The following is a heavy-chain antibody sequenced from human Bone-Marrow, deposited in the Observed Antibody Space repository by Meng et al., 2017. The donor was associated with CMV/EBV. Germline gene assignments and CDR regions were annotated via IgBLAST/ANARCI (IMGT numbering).Heavy chain of an antibody. Sequence: GESLKISCAASGFTFRTYWMSWVRQAPGKGLEWVANIKQDGSEKYYVDSVKGRFTVSRDNAKNSLYFQMNSLRAEDTAVYYCARAGGTYETLYGVDVWGQGTTVTVSS. CDR1: GFTFRTYW. D-gene: IGHD3-16*01. J-gene: IGHJ6*02. CDR3: ARAGGTYETLYGVDV. CDR2: IKQDGSEK. V-gene: IGHV3-7*01.